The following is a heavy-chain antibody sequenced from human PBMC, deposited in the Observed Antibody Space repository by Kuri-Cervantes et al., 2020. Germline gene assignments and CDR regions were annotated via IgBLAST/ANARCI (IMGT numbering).Heavy chain of an antibody. CDR3: ARGPRRVWTGVWFDP. J-gene: IGHJ5*02. D-gene: IGHD3-10*01. CDR1: GYTLTSYD. Sequence: ASVKVSCKASGYTLTSYDINWVRQATGQGLEWMGWMNPNSGNTGHAQKFQGRVTMTRNTSISTADMELSSLRSEDTAVYYCARGPRRVWTGVWFDPGGQGTLVTVSS. V-gene: IGHV1-8*01. CDR2: MNPNSGNT.